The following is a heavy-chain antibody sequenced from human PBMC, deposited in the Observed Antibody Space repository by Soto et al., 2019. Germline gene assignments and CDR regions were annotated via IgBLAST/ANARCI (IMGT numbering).Heavy chain of an antibody. CDR3: VRGPDSSHPYFDF. Sequence: VKVSFKASGHTSLNYGMGWVRQAPGQGLEWIGWISDYNGNINFAQILQGRVTMTTDTATSTAYMELWSLTSDTAGVDYCVRGPDSSHPYFDFWGQGSPVTVSS. CDR2: ISDYNGNI. CDR1: GHTSLNYG. J-gene: IGHJ4*01. D-gene: IGHD3-22*01. V-gene: IGHV1-18*01.